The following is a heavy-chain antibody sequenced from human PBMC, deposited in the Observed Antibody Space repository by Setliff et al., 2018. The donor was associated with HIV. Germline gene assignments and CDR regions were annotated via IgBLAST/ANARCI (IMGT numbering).Heavy chain of an antibody. D-gene: IGHD5-12*01. Sequence: PGGSLRLSCAASGFTFGSQWMHWVRLVPGKGLEWVSRVHSDGFKTNHADSVRGRFTISRDNAKNTIFLQMNSLRVEDTAMYYCARVASGYDYGWLDPWGQGTLVTVSS. CDR2: VHSDGFKT. J-gene: IGHJ5*02. CDR3: ARVASGYDYGWLDP. V-gene: IGHV3-74*01. CDR1: GFTFGSQW.